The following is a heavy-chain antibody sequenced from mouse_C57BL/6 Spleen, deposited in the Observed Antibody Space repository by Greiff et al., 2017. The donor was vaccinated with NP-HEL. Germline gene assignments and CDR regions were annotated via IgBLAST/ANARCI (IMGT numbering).Heavy chain of an antibody. J-gene: IGHJ4*01. CDR3: ARWAIYDGYGDYAMDY. D-gene: IGHD2-3*01. CDR1: GYTFTSYW. CDR2: INPSSGYT. V-gene: IGHV1-7*01. Sequence: QVQLKESGAELAKPGASVKLSCKASGYTFTSYWMHWVKQRPGQGLEWIGYINPSSGYTKYNQKFKDKATLTADKSSSTAYMQLSSLTYEDSAVYYCARWAIYDGYGDYAMDYWGQGTSVTVSS.